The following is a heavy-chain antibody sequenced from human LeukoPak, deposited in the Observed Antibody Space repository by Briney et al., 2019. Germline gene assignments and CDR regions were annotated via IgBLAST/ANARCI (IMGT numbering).Heavy chain of an antibody. Sequence: GGSLRLSCAASGFTFSRYNMNWVRQAPGKGLEWVSSISSGSSYIYYADSVKGRFTISRDNAKNSLYLQMNSLRAEDTAVYYCARLIQTYYYDSSGYRRGDAFDIWGQGTMVTVSS. V-gene: IGHV3-21*01. CDR3: ARLIQTYYYDSSGYRRGDAFDI. CDR1: GFTFSRYN. J-gene: IGHJ3*02. D-gene: IGHD3-22*01. CDR2: ISSGSSYI.